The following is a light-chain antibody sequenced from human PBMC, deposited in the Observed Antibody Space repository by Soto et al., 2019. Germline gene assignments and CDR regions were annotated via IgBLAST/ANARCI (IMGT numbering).Light chain of an antibody. V-gene: IGKV1-5*01. Sequence: DIQMTQSPSTLSASVGDRVTITCRASQGIVRWLAWYQQKPGKAPKLLIYDASSLQSGVPARFSGSGAGTEFTLTISSLQSDDFATYYCQHYYGFSRTFGQGTRVEIK. J-gene: IGKJ1*01. CDR3: QHYYGFSRT. CDR2: DAS. CDR1: QGIVRW.